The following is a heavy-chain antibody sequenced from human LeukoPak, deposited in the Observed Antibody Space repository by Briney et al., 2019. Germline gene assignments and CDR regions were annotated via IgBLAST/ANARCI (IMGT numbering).Heavy chain of an antibody. V-gene: IGHV4-34*01. Sequence: SGTLSLTCAVYGGSFSGYYWSWIRQPPGKGLEWIGEINHSGSTNYNPSLKSRVTISVYTSKNQFSLKLSSVTAADTAVYYCAAMNYYESSDLGDYFQFWGQGTLVTVAS. CDR2: INHSGST. J-gene: IGHJ1*01. D-gene: IGHD3-22*01. CDR1: GGSFSGYY. CDR3: AAMNYYESSDLGDYFQF.